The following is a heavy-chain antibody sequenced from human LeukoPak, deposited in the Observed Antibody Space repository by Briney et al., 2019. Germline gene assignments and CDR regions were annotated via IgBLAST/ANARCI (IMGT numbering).Heavy chain of an antibody. V-gene: IGHV4-30-4*07. Sequence: SETLSLTCAVSGGSISSGGYSWSWIRQPPGKGLEWIGYIYYSGSTYYNPSLKSRVTISVDTSKNKFSLKLSSVTAADTAVYYCARGYCSGGSCYDAFDIWGQGTMVTVSS. CDR3: ARGYCSGGSCYDAFDI. CDR1: GGSISSGGYS. D-gene: IGHD2-15*01. J-gene: IGHJ3*02. CDR2: IYYSGST.